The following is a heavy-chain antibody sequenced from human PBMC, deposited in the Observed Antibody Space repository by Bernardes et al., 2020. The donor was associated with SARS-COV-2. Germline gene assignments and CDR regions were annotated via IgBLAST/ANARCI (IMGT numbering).Heavy chain of an antibody. CDR2: IYYNGST. Sequence: SAPLSLPCTVSGGSISSGGYYWSWIRQRPGRGLEWIGYIYYNGSTYYNPSLKSRVTISVDTSKNQFSLKLSSVTAADTAVYYCARERGTSCYTGCYYYGMDVWGQGTTVTVSS. CDR3: ARERGTSCYTGCYYYGMDV. D-gene: IGHD2-2*02. V-gene: IGHV4-31*03. CDR1: GGSISSGGYY. J-gene: IGHJ6*02.